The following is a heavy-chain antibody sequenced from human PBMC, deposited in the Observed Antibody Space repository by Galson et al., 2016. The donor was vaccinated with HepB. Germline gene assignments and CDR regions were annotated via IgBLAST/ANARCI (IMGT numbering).Heavy chain of an antibody. CDR3: ANLKQPGRGIGAFDF. CDR1: GGSISSSFYY. V-gene: IGHV4-39*02. CDR2: IDNSGST. J-gene: IGHJ3*01. Sequence: SETLSLTCTVSGGSISSSFYYWGWLRQPPGKGLEWIGTIDNSGSTYYNPSLKSRVTVSVDTSKNHFSLRLNSVTPADTAVYYWANLKQPGRGIGAFDFWGQGTMVTVSS. D-gene: IGHD1/OR15-1a*01.